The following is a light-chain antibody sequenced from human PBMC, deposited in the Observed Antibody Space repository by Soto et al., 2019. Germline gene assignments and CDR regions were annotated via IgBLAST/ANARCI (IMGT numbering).Light chain of an antibody. Sequence: EIVMTQSPATLSASPGEGATLSCRASQNVNRDLAWYQQKPGQPPRLLIYGTSTRATGVAVRFSGSGSGTELTIAIRRLQSEDFEVYDWQQDTDRPPSAFGQGTKVEI. CDR2: GTS. CDR1: QNVNRD. V-gene: IGKV3-15*01. J-gene: IGKJ1*01. CDR3: QQDTDRPPSA.